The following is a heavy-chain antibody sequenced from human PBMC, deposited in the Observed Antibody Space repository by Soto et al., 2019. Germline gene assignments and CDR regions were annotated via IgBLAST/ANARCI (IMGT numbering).Heavy chain of an antibody. J-gene: IGHJ6*02. CDR3: AREGGGEVEMATIGNYYYYGMDV. D-gene: IGHD5-12*01. CDR2: ISYDGSNK. V-gene: IGHV3-30-3*01. CDR1: GFTFSSYA. Sequence: GGSLRLSCAASGFTFSSYAMHWVRQAPGKGLEWVAVISYDGSNKYYADSVKGRFTISRDNSKNTLYLQMNSLRAEDTAVYHCAREGGGEVEMATIGNYYYYGMDVWGQGTTVTVSS.